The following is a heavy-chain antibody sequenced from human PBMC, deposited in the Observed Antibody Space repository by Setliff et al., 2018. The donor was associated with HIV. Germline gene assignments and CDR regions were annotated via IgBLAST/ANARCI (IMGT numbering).Heavy chain of an antibody. CDR3: AKAAPFYDSSAYELDY. D-gene: IGHD3-22*01. V-gene: IGHV3-21*06. CDR2: ISNGGDYT. Sequence: GGSLRLSCVGSGLDLNNSSMTWVRQAPGKGLEWVSSISNGGDYTYYRDSVRGRFTISRDDAKNSVFLHMNSLRDDDTAVYYCAKAAPFYDSSAYELDYWG. CDR1: GLDLNNSS. J-gene: IGHJ4*01.